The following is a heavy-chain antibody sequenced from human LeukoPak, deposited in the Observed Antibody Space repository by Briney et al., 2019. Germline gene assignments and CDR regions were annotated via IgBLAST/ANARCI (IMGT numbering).Heavy chain of an antibody. J-gene: IGHJ4*02. CDR2: IIPIFGTA. CDR3: AAVVPAVMGYFDY. D-gene: IGHD2-2*01. CDR1: GGTFSSYA. V-gene: IGHV1-69*13. Sequence: SVKVSCTASGGTFSSYAISWVRQAPGQGLEWMGGIIPIFGTANYAQKFQGRVTITADESTSTAYMELSSLRSEDTAVYYCAAVVPAVMGYFDYWGQGTLVTVSS.